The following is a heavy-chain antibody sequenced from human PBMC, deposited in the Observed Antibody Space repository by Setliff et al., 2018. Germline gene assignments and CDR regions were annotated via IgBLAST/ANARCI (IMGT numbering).Heavy chain of an antibody. CDR3: ARDVGHGGDSDY. CDR2: FDPEDGET. Sequence: GASVKVSCKVSGYTLTELSMHWVRQAPGKGLEWMGGFDPEDGETIYAQKFQGRVTMTEDTSTDTVYMDMSSLRPEDTAVYYCARDVGHGGDSDYWGQGILVTVSS. D-gene: IGHD2-21*02. V-gene: IGHV1-24*01. J-gene: IGHJ4*02. CDR1: GYTLTELS.